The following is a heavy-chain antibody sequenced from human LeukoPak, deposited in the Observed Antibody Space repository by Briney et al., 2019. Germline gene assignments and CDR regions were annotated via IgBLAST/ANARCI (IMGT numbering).Heavy chain of an antibody. CDR3: VHRRAVSGFLEWLFDAFDI. J-gene: IGHJ3*02. CDR2: ISWDDDK. CDR1: GFSLSTSGVG. Sequence: EPGPTLVKATQTLTLTCTFSGFSLSTSGVGVGWIRQPPGKALEWLAPISWDDDKRYSPSLKSRLTSTTDTSKNQVILTMHNMDPVDTAKYYCVHRRAVSGFLEWLFDAFDIWGQGTMVTVSS. V-gene: IGHV2-5*02. D-gene: IGHD3-3*01.